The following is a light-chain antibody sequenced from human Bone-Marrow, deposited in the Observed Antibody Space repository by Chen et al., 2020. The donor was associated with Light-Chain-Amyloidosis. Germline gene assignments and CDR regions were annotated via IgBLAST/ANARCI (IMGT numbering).Light chain of an antibody. CDR2: ENN. V-gene: IGLV1-51*02. CDR1: NSNIGINN. J-gene: IGLJ3*02. Sequence: QSVLTQPPSVSAAPGQKVTISCSVSNSNIGINNVSWYHQLPGTSPKLLIYENNQRPSEIPDRFSSSTSGTSATLGVAGLQTGDEADYYCATWDSSLTVWMFGGGTKLTVL. CDR3: ATWDSSLTVWM.